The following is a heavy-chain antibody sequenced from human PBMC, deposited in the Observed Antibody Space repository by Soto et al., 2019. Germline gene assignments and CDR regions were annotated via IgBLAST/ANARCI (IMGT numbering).Heavy chain of an antibody. V-gene: IGHV1-8*01. CDR2: MNPNSGNT. Sequence: GASVKVSCKASGYTFTSYDINWVRQATGQGLEWMGWMNPNSGNTGYAQKFQGRVTMTRNTSISTAYMELSSLRSEDTAVYYCARGQYIGISYYDFWSGYSQTFDYWGQGTLVTVSS. D-gene: IGHD3-3*01. CDR1: GYTFTSYD. J-gene: IGHJ4*02. CDR3: ARGQYIGISYYDFWSGYSQTFDY.